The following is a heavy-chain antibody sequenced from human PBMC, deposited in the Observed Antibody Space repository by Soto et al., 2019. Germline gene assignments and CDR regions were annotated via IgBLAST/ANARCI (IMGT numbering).Heavy chain of an antibody. CDR3: TKERAGTTFVFDS. Sequence: EVQLVESGGGLVPPGRSQRLSCAASGFTFDIFGMHWIRQAPGKGLEWVAGISWNNGGIAYADSVKGRFTISRDNTKNSLFLQLNSLRTEDTAFYYCTKERAGTTFVFDSWGLGTLVTVSS. J-gene: IGHJ4*02. CDR2: ISWNNGGI. V-gene: IGHV3-9*01. D-gene: IGHD1-1*01. CDR1: GFTFDIFG.